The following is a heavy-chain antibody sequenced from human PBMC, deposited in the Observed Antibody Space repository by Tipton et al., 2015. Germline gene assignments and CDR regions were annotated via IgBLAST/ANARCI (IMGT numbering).Heavy chain of an antibody. J-gene: IGHJ4*02. CDR3: ACQDYDSLTRDYQTVDY. D-gene: IGHD3-9*01. CDR1: AYSISSDYY. V-gene: IGHV4-38-2*01. Sequence: TLSLTCAVSAYSISSDYYWSWIRQPPGKGLEWIGSISHSGNTYYNPSLKSRVTMSRDTSKNHFSLKLTSVTAADTAVYYCACQDYDSLTRDYQTVDYWGQGTLVTVSS. CDR2: ISHSGNT.